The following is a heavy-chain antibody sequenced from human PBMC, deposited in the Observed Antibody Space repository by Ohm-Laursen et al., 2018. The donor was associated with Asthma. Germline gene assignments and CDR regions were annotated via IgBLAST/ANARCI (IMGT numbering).Heavy chain of an antibody. CDR3: ARSYSGYDYAFSH. D-gene: IGHD5-12*01. CDR1: GFTFSSYG. Sequence: SLRLSCTASGFTFSSYGMHWVRQAPGKGLEWVAVISYDGGNKYYADSVKGRFTISRDNSKNTLYLQMNSLRAEDTAVYYCARSYSGYDYAFSHWGQGTLVTVSS. V-gene: IGHV3-30*03. J-gene: IGHJ4*02. CDR2: ISYDGGNK.